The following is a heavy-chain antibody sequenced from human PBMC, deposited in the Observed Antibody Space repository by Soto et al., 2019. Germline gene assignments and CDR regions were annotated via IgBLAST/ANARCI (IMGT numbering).Heavy chain of an antibody. J-gene: IGHJ6*02. CDR1: GGSISSSNW. CDR2: IYHSGST. Sequence: SETLSLTCAVSGGSISSSNWCRWVRQPPGKGLEWIGEIYHSGSTNYNPSLKSRVTISVDKSKNQFSLKLSSVTAADTAVYYCARLGSGSYSTDYDGRDVRGQGTTVAVS. V-gene: IGHV4-4*02. D-gene: IGHD1-26*01. CDR3: ARLGSGSYSTDYDGRDV.